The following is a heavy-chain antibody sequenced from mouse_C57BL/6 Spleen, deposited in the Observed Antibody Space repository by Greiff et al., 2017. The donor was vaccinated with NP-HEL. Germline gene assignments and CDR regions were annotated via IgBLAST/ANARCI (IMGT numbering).Heavy chain of an antibody. CDR2: ISYDGSN. D-gene: IGHD1-1*01. CDR3: ARDSYYGSSSFDY. J-gene: IGHJ2*01. V-gene: IGHV3-6*01. Sequence: VQLKESGPGLVKPSQSLSLTCSVTGYSITSGYYWNWIRQFPGNKLEWMGYISYDGSNNYNPSLKNRISITRDTSKNQFFLKLNSVTTEDTATYYCARDSYYGSSSFDYWGQGTTLTVSS. CDR1: GYSITSGYY.